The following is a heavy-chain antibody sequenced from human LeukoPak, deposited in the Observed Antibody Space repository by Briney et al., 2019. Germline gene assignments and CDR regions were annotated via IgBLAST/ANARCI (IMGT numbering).Heavy chain of an antibody. CDR2: ISSSSSYI. J-gene: IGHJ3*02. CDR3: ARVGYYDSSGYYYAFDI. V-gene: IGHV3-21*01. Sequence: SGGSLRLSCAASGFTFSSYSMNWVRQAPGKGLEWVSSISSSSSYIYYADSVKGRFTISRDNAKNSLYLQMNSLRAEDTAVYYCARVGYYDSSGYYYAFDIWGQGTMVTVSS. CDR1: GFTFSSYS. D-gene: IGHD3-22*01.